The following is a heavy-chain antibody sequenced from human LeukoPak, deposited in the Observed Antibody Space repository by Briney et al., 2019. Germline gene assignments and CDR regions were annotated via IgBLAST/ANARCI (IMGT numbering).Heavy chain of an antibody. D-gene: IGHD6-13*01. V-gene: IGHV3-30-3*01. J-gene: IGHJ4*02. Sequence: PGGSLRLSCAASGFTFSSHAMHWVRQAPGKGLEWVAIISYDGNNKYYADSVKGRFTISRDYSKNTLYLQMNSLRAEDTAVYYCARHFLAAAGSKGPLDYWGQGTLVTVSS. CDR1: GFTFSSHA. CDR2: ISYDGNNK. CDR3: ARHFLAAAGSKGPLDY.